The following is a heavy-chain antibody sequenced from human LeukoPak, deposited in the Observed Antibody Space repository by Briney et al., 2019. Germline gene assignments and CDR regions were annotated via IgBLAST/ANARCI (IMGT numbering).Heavy chain of an antibody. CDR2: IIPIFGTA. J-gene: IGHJ4*02. Sequence: GASVKVSCKASGGTFSSYAISWVRQAPGQGLEWMGGIIPIFGTAIYAQKFQGRVTITADKSTSTAYMELSSLRSEDTAVYYCARKGYSYGYDYWGQGTLVTVSS. D-gene: IGHD5-18*01. CDR1: GGTFSSYA. V-gene: IGHV1-69*06. CDR3: ARKGYSYGYDY.